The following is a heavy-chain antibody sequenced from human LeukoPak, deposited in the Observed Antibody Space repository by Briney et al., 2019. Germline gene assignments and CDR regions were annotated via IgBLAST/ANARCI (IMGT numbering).Heavy chain of an antibody. CDR1: GYTFTSYG. D-gene: IGHD3-9*01. Sequence: ASVKVSCKASGYTFTSYGISWVRQAPGQGLEWMGWISAYNDNTNYAQKLQGRVTMTTDTSTSTAYMELRSLRSDDTAVYYCAREKFDILTGYSWSRGMDVWGKGTTVTVSS. V-gene: IGHV1-18*04. J-gene: IGHJ6*04. CDR3: AREKFDILTGYSWSRGMDV. CDR2: ISAYNDNT.